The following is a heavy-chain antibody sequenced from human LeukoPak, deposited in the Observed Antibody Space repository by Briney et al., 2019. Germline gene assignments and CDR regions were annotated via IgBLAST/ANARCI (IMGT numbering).Heavy chain of an antibody. V-gene: IGHV3-30*15. D-gene: IGHD3-9*01. Sequence: PVRSLRLSCAASVLTFCHYSIHWVRQAPGKGLEWVGVISFDGNNIHHADSVKGRFTISRDNSRDTLYLQMSSLRPEDTAVYYCGREGHYDILTGYSPVEYYYYFMDVWGKGTTVTVSS. CDR3: GREGHYDILTGYSPVEYYYYFMDV. CDR2: ISFDGNNI. CDR1: VLTFCHYS. J-gene: IGHJ6*03.